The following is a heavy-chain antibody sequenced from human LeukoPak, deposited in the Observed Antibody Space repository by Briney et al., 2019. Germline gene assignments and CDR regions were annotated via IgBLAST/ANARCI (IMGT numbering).Heavy chain of an antibody. CDR2: ISWNSGSI. J-gene: IGHJ4*02. Sequence: GRSLRLSCAASGFTFDDYAMHWVRQAPGKGLEWVSGISWNSGSISYADSVKGRFTISRDNAKNSLYLQMNSLRAEDTALYYCAKDSWAYGDYGLPFDYWGQGTLVTVSS. CDR3: AKDSWAYGDYGLPFDY. V-gene: IGHV3-9*01. CDR1: GFTFDDYA. D-gene: IGHD4-17*01.